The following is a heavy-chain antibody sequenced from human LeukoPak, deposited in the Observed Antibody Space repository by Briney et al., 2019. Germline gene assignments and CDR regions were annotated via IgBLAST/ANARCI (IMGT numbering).Heavy chain of an antibody. Sequence: ASVKVSCKASGYTFTNYTITWVRQAPGQGLEWMGWINPNSGDTNYAQKFQGRVSMTGDTSISTAYMELSRLRSDDTAVYYCARTLVVINDAFDIWGQGTMVTVSS. D-gene: IGHD3-22*01. V-gene: IGHV1-2*02. J-gene: IGHJ3*02. CDR2: INPNSGDT. CDR3: ARTLVVINDAFDI. CDR1: GYTFTNYT.